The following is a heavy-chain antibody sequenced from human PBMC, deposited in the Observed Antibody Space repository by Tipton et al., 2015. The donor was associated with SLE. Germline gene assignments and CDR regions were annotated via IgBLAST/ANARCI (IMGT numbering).Heavy chain of an antibody. D-gene: IGHD2-8*01. Sequence: SLRLSCAASGFTFSDYYMSWIRQAPGKGLEWVSYISSSGSTIFYADSVKGRFTISRDNAKNSLYLQMNSLRAEDTAVYYCARDPHCTNGVCYTNWGQGTLVTVSS. J-gene: IGHJ4*02. CDR1: GFTFSDYY. CDR2: ISSSGSTI. CDR3: ARDPHCTNGVCYTN. V-gene: IGHV3-11*04.